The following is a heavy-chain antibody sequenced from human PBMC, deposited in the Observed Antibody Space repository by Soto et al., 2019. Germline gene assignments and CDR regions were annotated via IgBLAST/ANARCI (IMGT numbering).Heavy chain of an antibody. V-gene: IGHV1-3*05. CDR3: ARAPGGSSSFVDY. J-gene: IGHJ4*02. Sequence: QVQLVQSGAEEKKPGASVKVSCKASGYSFTSYAMHWVRQAPGQRLEWMGWINAGNGNTKYSQKFQGRVTITRDTSASTAYMELSSLRSEDTAVYYCARAPGGSSSFVDYWGQGTLVTVSS. D-gene: IGHD6-6*01. CDR2: INAGNGNT. CDR1: GYSFTSYA.